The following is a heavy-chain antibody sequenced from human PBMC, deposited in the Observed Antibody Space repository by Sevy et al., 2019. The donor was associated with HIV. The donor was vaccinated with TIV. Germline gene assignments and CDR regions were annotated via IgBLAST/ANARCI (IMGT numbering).Heavy chain of an antibody. CDR3: ARDYYDSSGYEGYWFDP. CDR1: DGSISSGGYY. D-gene: IGHD3-22*01. Sequence: SETLSLTCTVSDGSISSGGYYWSWIRQHPGKGLEWIGYIYYSGSTYYNPSLKSRVTISVDTSKNQFSLKLSSVTAADTAVYYCARDYYDSSGYEGYWFDPWGQGTLVTVSS. J-gene: IGHJ5*02. CDR2: IYYSGST. V-gene: IGHV4-31*03.